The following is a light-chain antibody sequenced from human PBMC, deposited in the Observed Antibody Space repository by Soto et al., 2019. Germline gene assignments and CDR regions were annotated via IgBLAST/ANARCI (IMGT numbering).Light chain of an antibody. CDR1: QSIAFF. CDR3: QQSSTTPPT. Sequence: DIQMTQSPSSLSASLGDRVTITCRASQSIAFFLNWYQQKPGRAPKLLISAASTLQSGVPLRFNGSGSETDFTLTITSLEPDDFATYFCQQSSTTPPTFGGGTKVEIK. V-gene: IGKV1-39*01. CDR2: AAS. J-gene: IGKJ4*01.